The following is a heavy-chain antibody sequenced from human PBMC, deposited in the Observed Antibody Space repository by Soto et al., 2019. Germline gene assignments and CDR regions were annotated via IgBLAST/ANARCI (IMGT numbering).Heavy chain of an antibody. Sequence: NPSETLSLTCAVSGGSISSSNWWSWVRQPPGKGLEWIGEIYHSGSTNYNPSLKSRVTISVDKSKNQFSLKLSSATAADTAVYYCARDISSGYYYVKSDYWSQGTLVTVSS. CDR2: IYHSGST. V-gene: IGHV4-4*02. J-gene: IGHJ4*02. CDR1: GGSISSSNW. D-gene: IGHD3-22*01. CDR3: ARDISSGYYYVKSDY.